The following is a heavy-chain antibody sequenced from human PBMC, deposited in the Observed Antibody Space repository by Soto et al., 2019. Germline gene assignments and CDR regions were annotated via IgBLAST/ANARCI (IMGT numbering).Heavy chain of an antibody. V-gene: IGHV1-69*01. D-gene: IGHD3-16*01. CDR2: IIPIFNTL. Sequence: QVQLVQSGAEVKKPGSSMKVSCKASGGTFNNCGVSWVRQAPGQGLEWMGGIIPIFNTLNYAQRFLGRLTISADESATTVYMELSSLTSEDTAVYYCARFLGNLYFDLWGRGTLVTVSS. CDR1: GGTFNNCG. CDR3: ARFLGNLYFDL. J-gene: IGHJ2*01.